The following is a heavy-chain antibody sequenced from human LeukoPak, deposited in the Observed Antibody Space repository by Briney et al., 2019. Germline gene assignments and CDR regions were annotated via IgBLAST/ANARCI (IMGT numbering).Heavy chain of an antibody. V-gene: IGHV4-34*01. Sequence: NPSLKSRVTISVDTSKNQFSLKLSSVTAADTAVYYCARGPRTARYCSSTSCSHRAPFDPWGQGTLVTVSS. D-gene: IGHD2-2*01. J-gene: IGHJ5*02. CDR3: ARGPRTARYCSSTSCSHRAPFDP.